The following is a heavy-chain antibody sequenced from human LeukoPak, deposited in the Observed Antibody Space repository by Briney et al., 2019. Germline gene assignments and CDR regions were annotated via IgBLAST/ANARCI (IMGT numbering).Heavy chain of an antibody. CDR1: GYTFTSYY. V-gene: IGHV1-46*01. J-gene: IGHJ4*02. Sequence: ASVKVSCKASGYTFTSYYMHWVRQAPGQGLEWMGIINPSGGSTSYAQKFQGRVTMTRDTSTSTVYMELSSLRSEDTAVYYCAREVREYCGGDCYYFDYWGQGTLVTVSS. D-gene: IGHD2-21*02. CDR2: INPSGGST. CDR3: AREVREYCGGDCYYFDY.